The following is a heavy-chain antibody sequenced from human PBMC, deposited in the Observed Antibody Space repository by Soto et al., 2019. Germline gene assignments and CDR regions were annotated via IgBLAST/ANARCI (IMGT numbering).Heavy chain of an antibody. J-gene: IGHJ4*02. CDR1: GYSFTSYW. V-gene: IGHV5-10-1*01. CDR2: IDPSDSYT. Sequence: GESLKISCKGSGYSFTSYWISWVRQMPGKGLEWMGRIDPSDSYTNYSPSFQGHVTISADKSISTAYLQWSSLKASDTAMYYCARAGYDSSGYPDFDYWGQGTLVTVSS. D-gene: IGHD3-22*01. CDR3: ARAGYDSSGYPDFDY.